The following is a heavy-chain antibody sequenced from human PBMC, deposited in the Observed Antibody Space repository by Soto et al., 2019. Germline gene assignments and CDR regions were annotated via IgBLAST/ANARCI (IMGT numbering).Heavy chain of an antibody. CDR3: ARAIFIEGPRPVFDY. CDR1: GYTFTGYY. Sequence: QVQLVQSGAEVKKPGASVKVSCKASGYTFTGYYMHWVRQAPGQGLEWMGWINPNSGGTNYAQKFQGWVTMTRDTSISTAYMELSRLRSDDTAVYYCARAIFIEGPRPVFDYWGQGTLVTVSS. CDR2: INPNSGGT. J-gene: IGHJ4*02. V-gene: IGHV1-2*04. D-gene: IGHD3-3*01.